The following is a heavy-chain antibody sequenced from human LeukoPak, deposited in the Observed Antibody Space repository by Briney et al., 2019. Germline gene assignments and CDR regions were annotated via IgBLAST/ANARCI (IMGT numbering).Heavy chain of an antibody. Sequence: ASVKVSCKASGYTFTGYYMHWVRQAPGQGLEWMGWINPNSGGTNYAQKFQGRVTMTRDTSISTAYMELSRLRSDDTAVYYCARDNAWGYCSGGSCPHYLDPWGQGTLVTVSS. V-gene: IGHV1-2*02. CDR3: ARDNAWGYCSGGSCPHYLDP. J-gene: IGHJ5*02. CDR2: INPNSGGT. CDR1: GYTFTGYY. D-gene: IGHD2-15*01.